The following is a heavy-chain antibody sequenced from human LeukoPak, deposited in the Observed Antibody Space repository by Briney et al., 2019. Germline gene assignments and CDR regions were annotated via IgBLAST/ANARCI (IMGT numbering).Heavy chain of an antibody. CDR2: INPNSGGT. V-gene: IGHV1-2*02. D-gene: IGHD3-10*02. CDR1: GGTFSNYA. J-gene: IGHJ4*02. Sequence: SSVKVSCKASGGTFSNYAISWVRQAPGQGLEWMGWINPNSGGTNYAQKFQGRVTMTRDTSISTAYMELSRLRSDDTAVYYCARMFGGNSGYWGQGTLVTVSS. CDR3: ARMFGGNSGY.